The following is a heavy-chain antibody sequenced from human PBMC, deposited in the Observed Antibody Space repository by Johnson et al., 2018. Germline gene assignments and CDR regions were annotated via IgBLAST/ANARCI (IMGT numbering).Heavy chain of an antibody. Sequence: QVQLQESGGGVVQPGKSLRLSCAASGFSFSNYGMHWVRQAPGKGLEWVAGISYEGSNKYYADSVKGRFTISRSNSKNTLYLQMKSLRAEDTAVYYCEKDSYGSYDYYGMDVWGQGTTVTVSS. J-gene: IGHJ6*02. V-gene: IGHV3-30*18. CDR3: EKDSYGSYDYYGMDV. D-gene: IGHD3-10*01. CDR2: ISYEGSNK. CDR1: GFSFSNYG.